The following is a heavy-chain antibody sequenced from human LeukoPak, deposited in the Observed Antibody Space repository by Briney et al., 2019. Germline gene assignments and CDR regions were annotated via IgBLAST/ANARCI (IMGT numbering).Heavy chain of an antibody. D-gene: IGHD2-15*01. J-gene: IGHJ4*02. V-gene: IGHV3-49*04. CDR1: GFTFGDYA. CDR2: IRSKAYGGTT. Sequence: PGGSLRLSCTASGFTFGDYAMSWVRQAPGKGLEWVGFIRSKAYGGTTEYATSVKGGFTISRDDSKSIAYLQMNSLKTEDTAVYYCTRGPARDDIVVVVYLHWGQGTLVTVSS. CDR3: TRGPARDDIVVVVYLH.